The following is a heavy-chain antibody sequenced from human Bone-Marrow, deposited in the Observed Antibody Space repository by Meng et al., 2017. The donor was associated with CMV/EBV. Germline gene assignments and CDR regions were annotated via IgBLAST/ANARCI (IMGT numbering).Heavy chain of an antibody. J-gene: IGHJ4*02. D-gene: IGHD6-6*01. Sequence: SETLSLTCTVSGGSISSYYWSWIRQPPGKGLEWIGYIYYSGSTNYNPSLKSRVTISVDTSKNQFSLKLSSVTAADTAVYYCARGSRKSIAALPFDDWGQGTLVTVSS. CDR2: IYYSGST. CDR1: GGSISSYY. CDR3: ARGSRKSIAALPFDD. V-gene: IGHV4-59*01.